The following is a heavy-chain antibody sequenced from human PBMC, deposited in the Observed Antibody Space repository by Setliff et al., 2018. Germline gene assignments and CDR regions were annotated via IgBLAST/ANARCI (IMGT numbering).Heavy chain of an antibody. CDR1: GFAFSASW. CDR3: ARDGDGEFDF. D-gene: IGHD4-17*01. Sequence: PGGSLRLSCAASGFAFSASWMNWVRQAPGKGLVWVAHVNTDGSGTHYADSVKSRFTISRDNAKDTLHLQMNSLRVDDTAVYYCARDGDGEFDFWGQGTTVTVSS. J-gene: IGHJ3*01. CDR2: VNTDGSGT. V-gene: IGHV3-74*01.